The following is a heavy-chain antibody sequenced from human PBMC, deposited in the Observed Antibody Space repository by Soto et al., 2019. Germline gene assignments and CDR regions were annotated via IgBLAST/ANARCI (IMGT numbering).Heavy chain of an antibody. Sequence: EEQLVQAGAEVKKPGESLKISCQVSGYSFTSYWIGWVRQMSGKGLAWMAMIFPEDSDTSYSPSFQGRVTISVDQSTSTASLQWHSLEASDTAMYYCARLDYGSGTPHFDVWGQGTQVTVSS. CDR3: ARLDYGSGTPHFDV. CDR2: IFPEDSDT. D-gene: IGHD3-10*01. CDR1: GYSFTSYW. V-gene: IGHV5-51*01. J-gene: IGHJ4*02.